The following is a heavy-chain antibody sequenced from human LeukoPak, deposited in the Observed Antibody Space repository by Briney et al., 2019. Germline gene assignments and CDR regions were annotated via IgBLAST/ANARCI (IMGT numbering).Heavy chain of an antibody. CDR1: GYSISSGYY. V-gene: IGHV4-38-2*01. CDR2: IYHSGNT. J-gene: IGHJ2*01. Sequence: SETLSLTCAVSGYSISSGYYWGWIRQPPGKGLEWIGSIYHSGNTYYNPSLKSRVTISVDTSKNPFFLKVTSVTAADAAVYYCARPKYGDAAYFALWGRGALVTVSS. CDR3: ARPKYGDAAYFAL. D-gene: IGHD4-17*01.